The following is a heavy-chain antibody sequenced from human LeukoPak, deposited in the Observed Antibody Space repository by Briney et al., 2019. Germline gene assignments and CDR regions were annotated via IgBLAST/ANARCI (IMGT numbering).Heavy chain of an antibody. J-gene: IGHJ3*02. CDR3: ARVRIVVVPAATIDAFDI. Sequence: GSLRLSCAASGFTFSSYSMNWIRQPPGKGLEWIGSIYHSGSTYYNPSLKSRVTISVDTSKNQFSLKLSSVTAADTAVYYCARVRIVVVPAATIDAFDIWGQGTMVTVSS. V-gene: IGHV4-38-2*01. CDR1: GFTFSSYS. CDR2: IYHSGST. D-gene: IGHD2-2*01.